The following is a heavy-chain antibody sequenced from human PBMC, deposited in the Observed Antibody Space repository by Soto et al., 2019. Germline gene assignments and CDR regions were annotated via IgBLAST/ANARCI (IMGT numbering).Heavy chain of an antibody. V-gene: IGHV4-34*01. CDR2: INHSGST. CDR1: GWSFSGYY. Sequence: SETLSLTCAVYGWSFSGYYWSWIRQPPGKGLEWIGEINHSGSTNYNPSLKSRVTISVDTSKNQFSLKLSSVTAADTAVYYCARDYYGSGSPPLGYWGQGTLVTVSS. CDR3: ARDYYGSGSPPLGY. D-gene: IGHD3-10*01. J-gene: IGHJ4*02.